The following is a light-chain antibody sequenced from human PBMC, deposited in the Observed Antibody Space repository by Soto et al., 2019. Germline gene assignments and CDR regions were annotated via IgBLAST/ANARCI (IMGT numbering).Light chain of an antibody. V-gene: IGKV3-15*01. J-gene: IGKJ4*01. CDR1: QTVRNN. CDR2: AAS. Sequence: EIVLTQSPVTLSLSPGERATLSCRASQTVRNNYLAWYQHRPGQAPRLLIYAASTRATGIPARFSGSGSGTEFTLTISSLQSEDFAVYYCQQYNNWPPLTFGGGTKVDIK. CDR3: QQYNNWPPLT.